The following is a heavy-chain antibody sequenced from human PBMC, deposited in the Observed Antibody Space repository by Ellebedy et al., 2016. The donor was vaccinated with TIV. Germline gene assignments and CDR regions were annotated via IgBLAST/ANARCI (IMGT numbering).Heavy chain of an antibody. D-gene: IGHD2-2*01. V-gene: IGHV1-8*01. CDR3: ARRMDEKGMPAFDY. Sequence: AASVKVSCKASGYTFTSYDINWVRQATGQGLEWMGWMNPNSGNTGYIQKFQGRVTMTRNTSTSTAYMELSSLRSEDTAMYYFARRMDEKGMPAFDYWGQGTQVTVSS. J-gene: IGHJ4*02. CDR2: MNPNSGNT. CDR1: GYTFTSYD.